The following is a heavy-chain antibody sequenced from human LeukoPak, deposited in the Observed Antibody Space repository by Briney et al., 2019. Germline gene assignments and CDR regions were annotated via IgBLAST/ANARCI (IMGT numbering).Heavy chain of an antibody. D-gene: IGHD1-1*01. J-gene: IGHJ4*02. Sequence: GSLRLSCAASGFTFSSYSMNWVRQAPGKGLEWVSSISSSSSYIYYADSVKGRFTISRDNAKNSLYLQMNSLRAEDTAVYYCARGRSQLERRGYFDYWGQGTLVTVSS. CDR3: ARGRSQLERRGYFDY. CDR2: ISSSSSYI. CDR1: GFTFSSYS. V-gene: IGHV3-21*01.